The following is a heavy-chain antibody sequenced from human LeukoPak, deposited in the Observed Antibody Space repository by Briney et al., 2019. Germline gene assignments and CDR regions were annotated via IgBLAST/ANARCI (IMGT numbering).Heavy chain of an antibody. V-gene: IGHV3-49*04. Sequence: GGSLRLSCTASGFTFGDYAMSWARQAPGKGLEWVGFIRSKAYGGTTEYAASVKGRFTISRDDSKSIAYLQMNSLKTEDTAVYYCTRDSSLSSWYLYYFDYWGQGTLVTVSS. CDR2: IRSKAYGGTT. D-gene: IGHD6-13*01. J-gene: IGHJ4*02. CDR1: GFTFGDYA. CDR3: TRDSSLSSWYLYYFDY.